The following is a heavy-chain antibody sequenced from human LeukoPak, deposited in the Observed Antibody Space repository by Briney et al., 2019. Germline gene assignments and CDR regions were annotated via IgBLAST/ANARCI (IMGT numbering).Heavy chain of an antibody. CDR3: ARGLGTALNYYYYYGMDV. V-gene: IGHV4-34*01. J-gene: IGHJ6*02. CDR2: INHSGST. CDR1: GGSFSGYY. Sequence: SETLSLTCAVYGGSFSGYYWSWIRQPPGKGLEWIGEINHSGSTNYNPSLESRVTISVDTSKNQFSLKLSSVTAAGTAVYYCARGLGTALNYYYYYGMDVWGQGTTVTVSS.